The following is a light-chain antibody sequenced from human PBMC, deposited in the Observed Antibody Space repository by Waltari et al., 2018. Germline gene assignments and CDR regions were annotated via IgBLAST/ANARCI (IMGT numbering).Light chain of an antibody. J-gene: IGKJ4*01. CDR1: QSLLHSDGRTY. CDR2: EVS. CDR3: MQSIQLPLT. V-gene: IGKV2D-29*02. Sequence: IVMTQTPLSLSVTPGQPASIPCKSSQSLLHSDGRTYFYWYLQKPGQSPQLLMYEVSNRFSGVPDRFSGSGSGTDFTLKISRVEAEDIGLYYCMQSIQLPLTFGGGTKVDIK.